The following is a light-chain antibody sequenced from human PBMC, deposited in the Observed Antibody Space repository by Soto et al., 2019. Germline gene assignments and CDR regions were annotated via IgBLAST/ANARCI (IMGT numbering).Light chain of an antibody. CDR2: VAS. V-gene: IGKV3-20*01. CDR3: QQYSNSHSLT. CDR1: QSVSSSY. Sequence: EIVLTQSPATLSLSPGERATLSCRASQSVSSSYLAWYQQKPGQAPMLLIYVASTRATGIPDRFSGSGSGIDFTLTISSLEPEDFAVYYCQQYSNSHSLTFGGGTKVEIK. J-gene: IGKJ4*01.